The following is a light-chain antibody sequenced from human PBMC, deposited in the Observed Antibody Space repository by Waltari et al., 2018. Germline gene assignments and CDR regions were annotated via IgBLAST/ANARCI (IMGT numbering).Light chain of an antibody. V-gene: IGLV3-19*01. Sequence: SSEVTQDPSVSVVLGQTVRITCQGDILRSHFASWYQQMPGQAPILVIYGQNARPSGIPDRFSGSASGDTASLTITGVQAEDEADYYCNCRDTSGNHYVFGPGTKVTVL. CDR3: NCRDTSGNHYV. J-gene: IGLJ1*01. CDR1: ILRSHF. CDR2: GQN.